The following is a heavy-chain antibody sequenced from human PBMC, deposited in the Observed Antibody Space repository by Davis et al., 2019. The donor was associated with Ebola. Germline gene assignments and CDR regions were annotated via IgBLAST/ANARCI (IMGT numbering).Heavy chain of an antibody. CDR3: ATRDTSSNCFGFYP. Sequence: GESLKISCAASGFTFSTYAMSWVRQAPGKGLEWVSTIGTSSDPYYADSVRGRLTISRDNFKNTVYLQMDSLRADDTAVYYYATRDTSSNCFGFYPWGQGTLVTVSS. J-gene: IGHJ5*02. V-gene: IGHV3-23*01. CDR1: GFTFSTYA. CDR2: IGTSSDP. D-gene: IGHD6-13*01.